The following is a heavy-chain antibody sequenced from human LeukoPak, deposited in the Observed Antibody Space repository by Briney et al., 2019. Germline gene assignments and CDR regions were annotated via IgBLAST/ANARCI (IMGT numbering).Heavy chain of an antibody. CDR2: ISSSGST. J-gene: IGHJ3*02. V-gene: IGHV4-61*02. Sequence: SETLSLTCTVSGDSISSGDYYWSWIRQPAGKGLEWIGRISSSGSTNYNPSLKSRVTISVDTSKNQFSLKLSSVTAVDTAVYFCARGPYSYDSSGAFDIWGQGTMVTVSS. D-gene: IGHD3-22*01. CDR1: GDSISSGDYY. CDR3: ARGPYSYDSSGAFDI.